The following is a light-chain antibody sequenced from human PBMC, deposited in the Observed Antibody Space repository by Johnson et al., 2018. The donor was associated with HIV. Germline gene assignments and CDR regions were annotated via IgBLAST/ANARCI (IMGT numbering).Light chain of an antibody. CDR2: DNN. V-gene: IGLV1-51*01. CDR3: GTWDSNLSAYV. J-gene: IGLJ1*01. CDR1: SSNIGNNY. Sequence: QSVLTQPPSVSAAPGQKVTISCSGSSSNIGNNYVSWYQQLPGTAPKLLIYDNNKRPSGIPDRFSGSKSGTSATLGITGLQTGDEADYYCGTWDSNLSAYVCGTGTKVPVL.